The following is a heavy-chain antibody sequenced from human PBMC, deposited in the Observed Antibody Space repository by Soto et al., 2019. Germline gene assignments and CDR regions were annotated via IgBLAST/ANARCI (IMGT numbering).Heavy chain of an antibody. V-gene: IGHV1-69*12. CDR2: IIPIFGTA. CDR1: GGTFSSYA. CDR3: ARSRIAVAGRAYYYGMDV. D-gene: IGHD6-19*01. J-gene: IGHJ6*02. Sequence: QVQLVQSGAEVKKPGSSVKVSCKASGGTFSSYAISWVRQAPGQGLEWMGGIIPIFGTANYAQKFQGRVTITADESTSTAYMELSSLRSEDTAVYYCARSRIAVAGRAYYYGMDVWGQGTTVNVSS.